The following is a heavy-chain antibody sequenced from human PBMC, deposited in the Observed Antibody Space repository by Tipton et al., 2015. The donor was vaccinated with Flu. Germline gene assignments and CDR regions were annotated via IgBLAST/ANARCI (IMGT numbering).Heavy chain of an antibody. CDR1: VGTFSGYY. V-gene: IGHV4-34*01. Sequence: TLSLTCAVYVGTFSGYYWTWIRQPPGKGLEWIGEVNHSGGTKYNPSLKSRVTLSVDTSKNQFSLKLSFVTAADTGVYYCARALGSGDNSGGLDYWGQGSRVNVTS. CDR2: VNHSGGT. J-gene: IGHJ4*02. D-gene: IGHD3-22*01. CDR3: ARALGSGDNSGGLDY.